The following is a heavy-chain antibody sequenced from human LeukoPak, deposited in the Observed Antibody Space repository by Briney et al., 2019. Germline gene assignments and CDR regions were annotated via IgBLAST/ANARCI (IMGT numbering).Heavy chain of an antibody. Sequence: TSETLSLTCTVSGGSVGSSGYSWNWIRQPPGKTLEWIGYTYYSGRTNYNPSLKSRVTISLDTSKNQFSLRLTSVTAADTAVYYCALRRLTSAQIIEDNWFDPWGQGTLVTVSS. CDR3: ALRRLTSAQIIEDNWFDP. V-gene: IGHV4-61*08. D-gene: IGHD2/OR15-2a*01. CDR2: TYYSGRT. CDR1: GGSVGSSGYS. J-gene: IGHJ5*02.